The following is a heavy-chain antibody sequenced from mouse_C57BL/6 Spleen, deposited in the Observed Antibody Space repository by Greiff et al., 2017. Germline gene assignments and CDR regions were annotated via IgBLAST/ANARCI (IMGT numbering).Heavy chain of an antibody. D-gene: IGHD1-1*01. V-gene: IGHV1-55*01. CDR3: AREGPYYGSSSAWFAY. Sequence: QVQLQQPGAELVKPGASVKMSCKASGYTFTSYWITWVKQRPGQGLEWIGDIYPGSGSTNYNEKFKSKATLTVDTSSSTAYMQLSSLTSEDSAVXYCAREGPYYGSSSAWFAYWGQGTLVTVSA. J-gene: IGHJ3*01. CDR1: GYTFTSYW. CDR2: IYPGSGST.